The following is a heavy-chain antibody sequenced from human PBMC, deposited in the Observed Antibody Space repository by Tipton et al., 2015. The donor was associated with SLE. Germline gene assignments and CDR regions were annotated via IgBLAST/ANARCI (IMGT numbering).Heavy chain of an antibody. CDR2: IYHSGST. CDR3: ARHDYDDNGYYMHYFDY. Sequence: LRLSCAVSGYSISSGYYWGWIRQPPGKGLEWIGSIYHSGSTYYNPSLKSRVTISVDTSKNQFSLKLSSVTAADTAVYYCARHDYDDNGYYMHYFDYWGQGTLVTVSS. V-gene: IGHV4-38-2*01. D-gene: IGHD3-22*01. CDR1: GYSISSGYY. J-gene: IGHJ4*02.